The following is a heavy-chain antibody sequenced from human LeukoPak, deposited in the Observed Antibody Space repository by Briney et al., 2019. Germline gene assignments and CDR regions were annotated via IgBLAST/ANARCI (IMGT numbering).Heavy chain of an antibody. CDR1: GFTFSSYD. D-gene: IGHD6-19*01. Sequence: GGSLRLSCAASGFTFSSYDMHWVRQATGKGLEWVSAIGTAGDTYYPGSVKGRFTISRENAKNSLYLQMNSLRAGDTAVYYCARATYSSGWHAFDIWGQGTMVTVSS. J-gene: IGHJ3*02. CDR3: ARATYSSGWHAFDI. V-gene: IGHV3-13*01. CDR2: IGTAGDT.